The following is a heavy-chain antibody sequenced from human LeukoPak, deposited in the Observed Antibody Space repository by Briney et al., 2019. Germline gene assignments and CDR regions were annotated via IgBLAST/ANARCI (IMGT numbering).Heavy chain of an antibody. CDR2: VYYTGTT. CDR3: ARQSDPYYHYGLDF. V-gene: IGHV4-59*01. Sequence: SETLSLTCALSGGSIKNYYWSWIRQPLGKGLGWIGYVYYTGTTSYNPSLKSRVTILVETSKNQFSLTLNSVTAADTAVYHCARQSDPYYHYGLDFWGQGTTVIVSS. CDR1: GGSIKNYY. J-gene: IGHJ6*02.